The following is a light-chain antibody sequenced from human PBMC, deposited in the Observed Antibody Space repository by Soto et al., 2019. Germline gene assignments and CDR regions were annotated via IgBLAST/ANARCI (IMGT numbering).Light chain of an antibody. CDR1: QSVSSY. J-gene: IGKJ1*01. CDR3: QQYGRPSRT. CDR2: GAS. V-gene: IGKV3-20*01. Sequence: EIVMTQSPGTLSLSPGERATLSCRASQSVSSYLAWYQQKPGQAPRLLIYGASSRATGIPGRFSGSGSGTDFTLTSSRLEHEDVAVYYCQQYGRPSRTFGQGTKVEIK.